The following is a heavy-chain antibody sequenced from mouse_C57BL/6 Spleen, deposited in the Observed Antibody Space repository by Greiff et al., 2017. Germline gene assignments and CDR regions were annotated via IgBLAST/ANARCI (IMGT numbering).Heavy chain of an antibody. CDR3: ASGYGSS. CDR1: GYTFTSYW. J-gene: IGHJ2*01. D-gene: IGHD1-1*01. Sequence: QVQLQQPGAELVRPGSSVKLSCKASGYTFTSYWMHWVKQRPIQGLEWIGNIDPSDSETHYNQKFKDKATLTVDKSSSTAYMQLSGLTSEYSAVXYCASGYGSSWGQGTTLTVSS. CDR2: IDPSDSET. V-gene: IGHV1-52*01.